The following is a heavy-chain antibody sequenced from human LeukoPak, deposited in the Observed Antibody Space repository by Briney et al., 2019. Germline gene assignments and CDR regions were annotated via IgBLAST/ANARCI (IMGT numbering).Heavy chain of an antibody. CDR1: GGSIRSSRYY. CDR2: IYYSGST. J-gene: IGHJ5*02. CDR3: ARRGEASGSSGWFNWFDP. D-gene: IGHD6-19*01. Sequence: SETLSLTCTVSGGSIRSSRYYWGWIRQPPGKGLEWIGSIYYSGSTYYNPSLKSRVTISVDTSKNQFSLKLSSVTAADTAVYYCARRGEASGSSGWFNWFDPWGQGTLVTV. V-gene: IGHV4-39*01.